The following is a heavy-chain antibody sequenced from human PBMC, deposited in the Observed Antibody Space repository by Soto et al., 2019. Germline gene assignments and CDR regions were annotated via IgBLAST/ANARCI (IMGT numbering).Heavy chain of an antibody. D-gene: IGHD3-10*01. Sequence: GASVKVSCKASGYTFTSYDINWVRQATGQGLEWMGWMNPNSGNTGYAQKFQGRVTMTTDTSTSTAYMELRSLRSDDTAVYYCARDPSMVRGVMINWFDPWGQGTLVTSPQ. CDR2: MNPNSGNT. V-gene: IGHV1-8*01. CDR1: GYTFTSYD. J-gene: IGHJ5*02. CDR3: ARDPSMVRGVMINWFDP.